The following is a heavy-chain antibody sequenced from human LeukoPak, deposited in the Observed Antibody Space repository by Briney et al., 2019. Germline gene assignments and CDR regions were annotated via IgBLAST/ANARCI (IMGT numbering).Heavy chain of an antibody. D-gene: IGHD2-2*01. CDR2: IETDGDEK. CDR1: GFTFSDYW. CDR3: ARGRPAITETNWFDP. V-gene: IGHV3-7*04. J-gene: IGHJ5*02. Sequence: GGSLRLSCVASGFTFSDYWMSWVRQAPGMGLEWVANIETDGDEKNYVDSVKGRFTISRDNARNSLYLQMSSLRVEDTAVYYCARGRPAITETNWFDPWGQGTLVTVSS.